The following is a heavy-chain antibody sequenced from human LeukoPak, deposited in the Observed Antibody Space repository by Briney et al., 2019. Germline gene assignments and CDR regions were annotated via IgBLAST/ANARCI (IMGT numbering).Heavy chain of an antibody. CDR3: ARDRNYYDSSGYYPDAFDI. J-gene: IGHJ3*02. Sequence: SETLSLTCTVSGGSISSGSYYWSWIRQPAGKGLEWIGRIYTSGSTNYNPSLKSRVTISVDTSKNQFSLKLSSVTAADTAVYYCARDRNYYDSSGYYPDAFDIWGQGTMVTVSS. D-gene: IGHD3-22*01. CDR2: IYTSGST. V-gene: IGHV4-61*02. CDR1: GGSISSGSYY.